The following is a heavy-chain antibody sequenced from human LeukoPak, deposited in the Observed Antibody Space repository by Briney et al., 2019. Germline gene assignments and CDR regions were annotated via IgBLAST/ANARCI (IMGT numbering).Heavy chain of an antibody. Sequence: ASVKVSCKASGYTFTGYYMHWVRQAPGQGLEWMGWINPNSGGTNYAQKFQGRVTMIRDTSISTAYMELSSLRADDTAIYYCARDLNHYGSGRGYFDPWGQGTLVTVSS. V-gene: IGHV1-2*02. J-gene: IGHJ5*02. D-gene: IGHD3-10*01. CDR1: GYTFTGYY. CDR2: INPNSGGT. CDR3: ARDLNHYGSGRGYFDP.